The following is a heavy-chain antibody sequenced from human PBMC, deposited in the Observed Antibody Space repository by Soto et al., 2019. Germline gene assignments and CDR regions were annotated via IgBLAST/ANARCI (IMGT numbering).Heavy chain of an antibody. J-gene: IGHJ2*01. V-gene: IGHV3-7*01. D-gene: IGHD4-17*01. CDR3: ARDSNDYGDYGWYFDL. CDR1: GFTFSTYW. Sequence: EVQLVESGGGLVQPGGSLRLSCAASGFTFSTYWMSWVRQAPGKGLEWLADMEKDESKTWTNYADSVKGRFTISRDNAANSLYLQMTSLRAEDTAVYFCARDSNDYGDYGWYFDLWGRGTLVTVSS. CDR2: MEKDESKTWT.